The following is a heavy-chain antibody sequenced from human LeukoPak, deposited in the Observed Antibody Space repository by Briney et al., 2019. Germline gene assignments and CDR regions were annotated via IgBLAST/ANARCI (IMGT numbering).Heavy chain of an antibody. CDR2: IYQSGST. V-gene: IGHV4-38-2*02. J-gene: IGHJ6*03. CDR1: GYSISSGSY. CDR3: ARDLVQNYYYYMDV. Sequence: SETLSHTCTVSGYSISSGSYWGWIRQPPGKGLEWIGSIYQSGSTYYNPTLKSRVTISVDTSKNQFSLKLSSVTAADTAVYYCARDLVQNYYYYMDVWGKGTTVTVSS.